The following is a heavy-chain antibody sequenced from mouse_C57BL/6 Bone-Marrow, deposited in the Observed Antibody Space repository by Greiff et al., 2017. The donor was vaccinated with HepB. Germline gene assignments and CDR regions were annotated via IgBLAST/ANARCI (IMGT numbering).Heavy chain of an antibody. V-gene: IGHV2-2*01. CDR3: ARNCYGSSYVYAMDY. J-gene: IGHJ4*01. CDR2: IWSGGST. CDR1: GFSLTSYG. D-gene: IGHD1-1*01. Sequence: VQGVESGPGLVQPSQSLSITCTVSGFSLTSYGVHWVRQSPGKGLEWLGVIWSGGSTDYNAAFISRLSISKDNSKSQVFFKMNSLQADDTAIYYCARNCYGSSYVYAMDYWGQGTSVTVSS.